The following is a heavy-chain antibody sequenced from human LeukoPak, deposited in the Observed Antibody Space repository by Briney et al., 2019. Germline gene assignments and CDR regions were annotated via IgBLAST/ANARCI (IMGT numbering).Heavy chain of an antibody. CDR3: AKDRGVIVPAGMAT. CDR1: GFTFNNYA. CDR2: ISGSGGST. D-gene: IGHD2-2*01. J-gene: IGHJ5*02. V-gene: IGHV3-23*01. Sequence: PGRSLRLSCAASGFTFNNYAMSGVRQAPGKGLEWVSVISGSGGSTYYADPVKGRFTISRDNSKNTLYLQMNILRAEETAVYYCAKDRGVIVPAGMATWGQGTLVTVSS.